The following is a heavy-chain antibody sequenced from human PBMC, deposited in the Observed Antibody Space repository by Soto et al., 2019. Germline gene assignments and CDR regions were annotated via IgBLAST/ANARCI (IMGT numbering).Heavy chain of an antibody. V-gene: IGHV3-30-3*01. Sequence: QVQLVESGGGVVQPGRSLRLSCAASGFTFSSYAMHWVRQAPGKGLEWGAVISYDGSNKYYADSVKGRFTISRDNSKNTLYLQMNSLRAEDTAVYYCARDRDYYDSSGYYPLWGQGTLVTVSS. CDR2: ISYDGSNK. D-gene: IGHD3-22*01. CDR3: ARDRDYYDSSGYYPL. J-gene: IGHJ4*02. CDR1: GFTFSSYA.